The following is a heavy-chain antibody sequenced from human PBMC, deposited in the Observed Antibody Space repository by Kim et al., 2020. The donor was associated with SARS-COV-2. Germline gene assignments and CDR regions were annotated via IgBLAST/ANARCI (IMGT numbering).Heavy chain of an antibody. CDR1: GFTFSSYS. CDR3: ARDVVVASVPAFDP. V-gene: IGHV3-21*01. J-gene: IGHJ5*02. Sequence: GGSLRLSCAASGFTFSSYSMNWVRQAPGKGLEWVSSISSSSSYIYYADSVKGRFTISRDNAKNSLYLQMNSLRAEDTAVYYCARDVVVASVPAFDPWGQGTLVTVSS. CDR2: ISSSSSYI. D-gene: IGHD2-15*01.